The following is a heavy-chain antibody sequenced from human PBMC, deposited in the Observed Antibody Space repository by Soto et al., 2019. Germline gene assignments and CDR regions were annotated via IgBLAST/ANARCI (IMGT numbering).Heavy chain of an antibody. Sequence: GGSLRLCCEGSRFTFSDYYISWIRQAPGKGLEWISYSSNSGTFSRYADSVKGRFSISRDNTKNLLYLQMNSLRAEDTAVYYCARSGDNYNRLDYWGQGTPVTVSS. D-gene: IGHD1-1*01. CDR2: SSNSGTFS. V-gene: IGHV3-11*06. J-gene: IGHJ4*02. CDR1: RFTFSDYY. CDR3: ARSGDNYNRLDY.